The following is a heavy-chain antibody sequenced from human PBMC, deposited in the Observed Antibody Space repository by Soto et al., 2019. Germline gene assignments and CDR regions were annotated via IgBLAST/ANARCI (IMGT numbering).Heavy chain of an antibody. D-gene: IGHD3-9*01. CDR1: GYTLTELS. Sequence: ASVKVSCKVSGYTLTELSMHWVRQAPGKGLEWMGGFDPEDGETIYAQKFQGRVTMPEDTSTDTAYMELSSLRSEYTAVYYCATDTGFLRYFYWPAAPGAFDIWGQGTMVTVSS. J-gene: IGHJ3*02. V-gene: IGHV1-24*01. CDR2: FDPEDGET. CDR3: ATDTGFLRYFYWPAAPGAFDI.